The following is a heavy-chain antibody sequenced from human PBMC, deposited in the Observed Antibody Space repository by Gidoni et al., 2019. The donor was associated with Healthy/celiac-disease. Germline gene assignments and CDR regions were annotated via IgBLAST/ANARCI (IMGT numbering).Heavy chain of an antibody. J-gene: IGHJ4*02. D-gene: IGHD4-17*01. CDR1: GFTFSSYS. Sequence: EVQLVESGGGLVQPGGSLRLDCAASGFTFSSYSMNWVRQAPGKGLEWVSYISSSSITIYYADSVKGRFTISIDNAKNSLYLQMNSLRDEDTAVYYCARKYGDYGDDWGQGTLVTVSS. CDR3: ARKYGDYGDD. CDR2: ISSSSITI. V-gene: IGHV3-48*02.